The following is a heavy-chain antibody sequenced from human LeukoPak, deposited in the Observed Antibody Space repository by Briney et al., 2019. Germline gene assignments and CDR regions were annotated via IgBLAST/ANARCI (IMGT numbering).Heavy chain of an antibody. CDR2: MNPNSGNT. CDR3: VRGLDCSSTSCHYYYYMDV. D-gene: IGHD2-2*01. V-gene: IGHV1-8*01. Sequence: ASVKVSCKASGYTFTSYDINWVRQATGQGLEWMGWMNPNSGNTGYAQKFQGRVTMTRNTSISTAYMELSSLRSEDTAVYYCVRGLDCSSTSCHYYYYMDVLGKRTTVTVSS. J-gene: IGHJ6*03. CDR1: GYTFTSYD.